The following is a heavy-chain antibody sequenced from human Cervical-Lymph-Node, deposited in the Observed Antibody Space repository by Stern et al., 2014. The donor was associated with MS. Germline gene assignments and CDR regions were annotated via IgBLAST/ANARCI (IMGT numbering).Heavy chain of an antibody. Sequence: VQLVESGGGVVQPGRSLRLSCATSGFTFSTYGMNWVRQAPCQGLECVAVISYDGSHRYYVDSVKGRFTISRDNSKNTLYLQMNSLRPEDTAVYYCVLVDTVMDRAFDFWGQGTLVTVSS. CDR1: GFTFSTYG. D-gene: IGHD5-18*01. CDR3: VLVDTVMDRAFDF. J-gene: IGHJ4*02. CDR2: ISYDGSHR. V-gene: IGHV3-30*03.